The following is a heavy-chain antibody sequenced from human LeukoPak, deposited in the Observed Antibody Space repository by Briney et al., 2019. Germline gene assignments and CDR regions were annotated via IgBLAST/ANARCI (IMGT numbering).Heavy chain of an antibody. CDR1: GYTFTSYY. CDR2: INPSGGST. V-gene: IGHV1-46*01. CDR3: ARGQGRITETNGPPTAPFDY. Sequence: ASVKVSCKASGYTFTSYYMHWVRQAPGQGLEWMGIINPSGGSTSYAQKFQGRDTMTRDTSTSTVYMELSSLGSEDTAVYYCARGQGRITETNGPPTAPFDYWGQGTLVTVSS. D-gene: IGHD1-7*01. J-gene: IGHJ4*02.